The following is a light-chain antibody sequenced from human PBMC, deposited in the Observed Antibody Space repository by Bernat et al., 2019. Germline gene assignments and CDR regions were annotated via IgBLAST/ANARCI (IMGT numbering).Light chain of an antibody. Sequence: EIVLTQSPATLSLSPGERATLSCGASQSINSNYLAWYQQKPGLAPRLLIHDASSRATGIPDRFSGSGSGTDFTLTISRVEPEDFAVYYCQKYGSSPPSYTFGQGTKLETK. V-gene: IGKV3D-20*01. CDR1: QSINSNY. CDR3: QKYGSSPPSYT. J-gene: IGKJ2*01. CDR2: DAS.